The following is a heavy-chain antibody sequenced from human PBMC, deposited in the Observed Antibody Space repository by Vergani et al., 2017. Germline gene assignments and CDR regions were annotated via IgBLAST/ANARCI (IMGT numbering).Heavy chain of an antibody. J-gene: IGHJ4*02. CDR1: GYTFAGYN. CDR2: INPNSGGT. Sequence: QVQLVQSGAEVKKPGASVKVSCKASGYTFAGYNIHWVRQAPGQGLEMMGWINPNSGGTNYAQKFQGRVTMTRDTSINTAYMELSSLRSDDTAVYDCTRGWSGYSTSWFFDNWGQGTLVTVSS. CDR3: TRGWSGYSTSWFFDN. V-gene: IGHV1-2*02. D-gene: IGHD6-13*01.